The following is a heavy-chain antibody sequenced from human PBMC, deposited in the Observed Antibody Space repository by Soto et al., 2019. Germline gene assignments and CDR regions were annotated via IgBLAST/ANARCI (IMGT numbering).Heavy chain of an antibody. Sequence: VASVKVSCKASGYTFTGYYMHWVRQAPGQGLEWMGWINPNSGDTNYAQKFQGRVTMTRDTSISTAYMELSRLRSDDTAVYYCARGGGSSRWWDQKLFDYWGQGTLVTVSS. J-gene: IGHJ4*02. CDR3: ARGGGSSRWWDQKLFDY. CDR1: GYTFTGYY. CDR2: INPNSGDT. V-gene: IGHV1-2*02. D-gene: IGHD6-19*01.